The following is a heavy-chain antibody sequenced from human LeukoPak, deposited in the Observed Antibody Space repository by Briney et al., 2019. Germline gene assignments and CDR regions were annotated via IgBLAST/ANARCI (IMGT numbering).Heavy chain of an antibody. Sequence: GGSLRLSCAASGFTFSSYAMSWVRQAPGKGLEWVSAISGSGGSTYYVDSVKGRFTISRDNSKNTLYLQMNSLRAEDTAVYYCAKASSSWQQLGFDYWGQGTLVTVSS. V-gene: IGHV3-23*01. CDR3: AKASSSWQQLGFDY. CDR1: GFTFSSYA. CDR2: ISGSGGST. J-gene: IGHJ4*02. D-gene: IGHD6-13*01.